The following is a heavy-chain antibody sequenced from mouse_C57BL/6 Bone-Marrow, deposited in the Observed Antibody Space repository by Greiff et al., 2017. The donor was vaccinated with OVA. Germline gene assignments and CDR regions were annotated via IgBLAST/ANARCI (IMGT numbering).Heavy chain of an antibody. D-gene: IGHD2-1*01. J-gene: IGHJ1*03. V-gene: IGHV14-1*01. CDR1: GFNIKDYY. CDR2: IDPEDGDT. Sequence: VQLKESGAELVRPGASVKLSCTASGFNIKDYYMHWVKQRPEQGLEWIGRIDPEDGDTEYAPKFQGKATMTADTSSNTAYLQLSSLTSEDTAVYYCTTIYYGNHWYFDVWGTGTTVTVSS. CDR3: TTIYYGNHWYFDV.